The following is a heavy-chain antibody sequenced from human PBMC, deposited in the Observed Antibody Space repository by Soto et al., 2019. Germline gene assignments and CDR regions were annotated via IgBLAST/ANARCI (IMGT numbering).Heavy chain of an antibody. CDR2: INHSGST. CDR1: GGSFSGYY. CDR3: ARGGDYDYYYYYMDV. V-gene: IGHV4-34*01. Sequence: PSETLSLTCAVYGGSFSGYYWSWIRQPPGKGLEWIGEINHSGSTNYNPSLKSRVTISVDTSKNQFSLKLSSVTAADTAVYYCARGGDYDYYYYYMDVWGKGTTVTVSS. D-gene: IGHD4-17*01. J-gene: IGHJ6*03.